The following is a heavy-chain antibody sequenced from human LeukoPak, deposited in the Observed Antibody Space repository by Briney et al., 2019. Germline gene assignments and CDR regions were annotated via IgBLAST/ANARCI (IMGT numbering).Heavy chain of an antibody. CDR2: INPNSGGT. CDR1: GYTFTGYY. Sequence: ASVKVSCKASGYTFTGYYMHWVRQAPGQGLEWTGWINPNSGGTNYAQKFQGRVTMTRDTSISTAYMELSRLRSDDTAVYYCARDNNWNYYYYYYMDVWGKGTTVTISS. J-gene: IGHJ6*03. D-gene: IGHD1-20*01. V-gene: IGHV1-2*02. CDR3: ARDNNWNYYYYYYMDV.